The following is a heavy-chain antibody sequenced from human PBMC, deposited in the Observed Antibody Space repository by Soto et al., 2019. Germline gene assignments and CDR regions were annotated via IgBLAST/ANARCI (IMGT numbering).Heavy chain of an antibody. D-gene: IGHD3-22*01. CDR1: GYTFTSYD. CDR3: ARAHYYDSSGYYPNFDY. V-gene: IGHV1-8*01. CDR2: MNPNSGNT. Sequence: ASVKVSCKASGYTFTSYDINWVRQATGQGLEWMGWMNPNSGNTGNAQKFQGRVTMTRNTSISTAYMELSSLRSGDTAVYYCARAHYYDSSGYYPNFDYWGQGTLVTVSS. J-gene: IGHJ4*02.